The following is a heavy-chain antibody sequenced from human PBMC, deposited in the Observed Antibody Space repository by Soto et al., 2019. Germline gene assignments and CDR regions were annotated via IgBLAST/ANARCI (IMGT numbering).Heavy chain of an antibody. CDR3: ARGRYGDY. J-gene: IGHJ4*02. Sequence: QVHLVQSGAEVKKPGASVKVSCKGSGYIFTTYGITGVRQAPGQGLEWMGWISAHNGNTNYAQKLQGRVTVTRDTSTSTAYMALRNLRSDDTAVYYCARGRYGDYWGQGALVTVSS. CDR1: GYIFTTYG. V-gene: IGHV1-18*01. D-gene: IGHD1-1*01. CDR2: ISAHNGNT.